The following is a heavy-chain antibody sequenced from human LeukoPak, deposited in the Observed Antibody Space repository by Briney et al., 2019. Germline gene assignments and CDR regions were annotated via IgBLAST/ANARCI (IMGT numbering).Heavy chain of an antibody. CDR1: GFTFSSYA. V-gene: IGHV3-23*01. CDR3: ARDSYSGYDFDY. Sequence: GGSLRLSCAASGFTFSSYAVSWVRQAPGKGLEWVSAISGSGGSTYYADSVKGRFTISRDNSKNTLYLQMNSLRAEDTAVYYCARDSYSGYDFDYWGQGTLVTVSS. D-gene: IGHD5-12*01. CDR2: ISGSGGST. J-gene: IGHJ4*02.